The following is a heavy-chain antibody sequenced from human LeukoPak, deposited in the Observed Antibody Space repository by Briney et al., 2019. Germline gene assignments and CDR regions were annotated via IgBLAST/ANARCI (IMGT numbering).Heavy chain of an antibody. J-gene: IGHJ4*02. D-gene: IGHD3-3*01. CDR3: AKDHYWSIDY. Sequence: GGSLRLSCAASGFDFSGNWMHWVRHAPGQGLVWVSRIKGDGISTNYADSVKGRFTISRDIAKNTLYLQMNSLRAEDTGVYCAKDHYWSIDYWGRGTLVTVSS. CDR2: IKGDGIST. V-gene: IGHV3-74*01. CDR1: GFDFSGNW.